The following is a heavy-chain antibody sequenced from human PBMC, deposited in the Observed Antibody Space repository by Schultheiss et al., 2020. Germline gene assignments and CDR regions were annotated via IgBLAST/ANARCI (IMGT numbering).Heavy chain of an antibody. CDR2: IRSKAYGGTT. D-gene: IGHD2/OR15-2a*01. V-gene: IGHV3-49*04. CDR1: GFTFDDYG. CDR3: TRGSLSTGV. Sequence: GGSLRLSCAASGFTFDDYGMSWVRQAPGKGLEWVGFIRSKAYGGTTEYAASVKGRFTISRDDSKSIAYLQMNSLKTEDTAVYYCTRGSLSTGVWGQGTTVTVSS. J-gene: IGHJ6*02.